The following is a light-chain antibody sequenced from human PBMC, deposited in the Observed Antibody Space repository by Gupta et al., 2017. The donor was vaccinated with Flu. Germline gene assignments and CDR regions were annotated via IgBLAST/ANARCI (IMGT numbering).Light chain of an antibody. CDR2: GAS. CDR1: HRISKD. V-gene: IGKV1-17*01. CDR3: QHHNSYPLT. Sequence: PSSLSESGEDRVTISCRASHRISKDLGWYQQTPGKAPKRLIYGASRVKSGVPSRCSGSGSGTEFNLTISSRQPEDFATYYCQHHNSYPLTFGRGTRVENK. J-gene: IGKJ4*01.